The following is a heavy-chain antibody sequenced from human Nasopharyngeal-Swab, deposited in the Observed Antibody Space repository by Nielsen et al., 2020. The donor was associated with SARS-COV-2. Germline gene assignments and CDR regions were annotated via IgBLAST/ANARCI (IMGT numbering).Heavy chain of an antibody. CDR3: AKDTGHYYGSGLHDAFDI. CDR1: GFTFDDYA. Sequence: GGSLRLSCAASGFTFDDYAMHWVRQAPGKGLEWVSGISWNSGSIGYADSVKGRLTISRDNAKNSLYLQMNSLRAEDTALYYCAKDTGHYYGSGLHDAFDIWGQGTMVTVSS. J-gene: IGHJ3*02. V-gene: IGHV3-9*01. CDR2: ISWNSGSI. D-gene: IGHD3-10*01.